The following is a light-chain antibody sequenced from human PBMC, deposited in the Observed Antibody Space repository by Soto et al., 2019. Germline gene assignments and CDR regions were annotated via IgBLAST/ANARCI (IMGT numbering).Light chain of an antibody. Sequence: EIVLTQSPGTLSLSPGERATLSCRASQSVSSSFLAWYQQKPGQAPRLLIYAASSRATDIPDRFSGSGSGTDFTLTVSRLEPEDFAVYYCQQYSNSPPGYTFGQGTKLEI. CDR1: QSVSSSF. CDR3: QQYSNSPPGYT. V-gene: IGKV3-20*01. J-gene: IGKJ2*01. CDR2: AAS.